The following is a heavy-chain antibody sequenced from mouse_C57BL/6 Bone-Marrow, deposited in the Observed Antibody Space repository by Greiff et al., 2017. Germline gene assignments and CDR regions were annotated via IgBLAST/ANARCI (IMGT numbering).Heavy chain of an antibody. CDR1: GFTFSDYG. D-gene: IGHD2-3*01. CDR3: ARGGLLHFDY. V-gene: IGHV5-17*01. CDR2: ISSGSSTI. J-gene: IGHJ2*01. Sequence: EVMLVESGGGLVKPGGSLKLSCAASGFTFSDYGMHWVRQAPEKGLEWVAYISSGSSTIYYADTVKGRFTISRDNAKNTLFLQMTSLRSEDTAMYYCARGGLLHFDYWGQGTTLTVSS.